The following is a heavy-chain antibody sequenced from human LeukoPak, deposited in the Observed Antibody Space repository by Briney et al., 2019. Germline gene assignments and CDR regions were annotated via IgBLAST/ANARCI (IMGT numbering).Heavy chain of an antibody. J-gene: IGHJ6*02. V-gene: IGHV1-24*01. CDR3: ATAPLAVAGSMDV. CDR2: FDPEDGET. Sequence: ASGKVSCKVSGYTLTETSMHWVRQAPGKGREGMGGFDPEDGETIYAQNSQGRVTMTEDTSTDTAYMELSSLRSEDTAVYYCATAPLAVAGSMDVWGQGTTVTVSS. D-gene: IGHD6-19*01. CDR1: GYTLTETS.